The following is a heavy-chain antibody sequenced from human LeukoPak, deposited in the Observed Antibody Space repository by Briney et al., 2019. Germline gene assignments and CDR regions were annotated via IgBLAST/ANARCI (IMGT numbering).Heavy chain of an antibody. V-gene: IGHV4-59*08. CDR3: ARRQDSSSWGNAFDI. D-gene: IGHD6-13*01. J-gene: IGHJ3*02. CDR2: IYYSGST. Sequence: KPSETLSLTCTVSGSSISSYYWSWIRQPPGKGLEWIGYIYYSGSTNYNPSLKSRVTISVDTSKNQFSLKLSSVTAADTAVYYCARRQDSSSWGNAFDIWGQGTMVTVSS. CDR1: GSSISSYY.